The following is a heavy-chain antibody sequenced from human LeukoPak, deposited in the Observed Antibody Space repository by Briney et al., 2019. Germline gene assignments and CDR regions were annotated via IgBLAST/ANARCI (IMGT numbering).Heavy chain of an antibody. CDR1: GYTLTELS. V-gene: IGHV1-24*01. J-gene: IGHJ6*03. Sequence: GASVKVSCKVSGYTLTELSMHWVRQAPGKGLEWMGGSDPEDGETIYAQKFQGRVTMTTDTSTSTAYMELRSLRSDDTAVYYCARGKPDDSSGYHSYYYYYMDVWGKGTTVTVSS. D-gene: IGHD3-22*01. CDR2: SDPEDGET. CDR3: ARGKPDDSSGYHSYYYYYMDV.